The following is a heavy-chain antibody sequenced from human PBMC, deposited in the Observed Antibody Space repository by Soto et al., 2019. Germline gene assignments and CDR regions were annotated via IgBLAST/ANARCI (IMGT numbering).Heavy chain of an antibody. V-gene: IGHV1-18*01. J-gene: IGHJ5*02. Sequence: ASVKVSCTASGYTFTSYGISWVRQAPGQGLEWMGWISAYNGNTNYAQKLQGRVTMTTDTSTSTAYMELRSLRSDDTAVYYCARVVYGDYGGWFDPWGQGTLVTVSS. D-gene: IGHD4-17*01. CDR2: ISAYNGNT. CDR3: ARVVYGDYGGWFDP. CDR1: GYTFTSYG.